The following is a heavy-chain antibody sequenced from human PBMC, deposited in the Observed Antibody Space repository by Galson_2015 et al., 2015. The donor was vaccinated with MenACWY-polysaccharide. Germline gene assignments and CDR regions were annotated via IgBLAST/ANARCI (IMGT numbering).Heavy chain of an antibody. CDR3: SRLHSKYMDF. J-gene: IGHJ6*04. V-gene: IGHV3-30*12. CDR2: IYYDGSKK. CDR1: GFTFRSYG. Sequence: SLRLSCAASGFTFRSYGMHWVRQAPGKGLEWVTLIYYDGSKKEYADSVKGRFTISRDNSKNTLYLQMDSLRAEDTAVYYCSRLHSKYMDFSGKGTTVTVSS. D-gene: IGHD2/OR15-2a*01.